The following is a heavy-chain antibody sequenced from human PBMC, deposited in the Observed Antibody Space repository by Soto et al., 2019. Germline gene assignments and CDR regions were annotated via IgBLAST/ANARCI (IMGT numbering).Heavy chain of an antibody. Sequence: QVQLVQSGAEVKKPGASVKVSCKASGYTLTPYGISCVRQAPGQGLEWMGWISAYNGKTNYAQKLQGRVTMTTETTTSTAYGELRSVNSDETTVYFCERDRAAYCGAASNMVVWGKGTTVTAS. J-gene: IGHJ6*03. V-gene: IGHV1-18*01. CDR1: GYTLTPYG. D-gene: IGHD2-21*01. CDR2: ISAYNGKT. CDR3: ERDRAAYCGAASNMVV.